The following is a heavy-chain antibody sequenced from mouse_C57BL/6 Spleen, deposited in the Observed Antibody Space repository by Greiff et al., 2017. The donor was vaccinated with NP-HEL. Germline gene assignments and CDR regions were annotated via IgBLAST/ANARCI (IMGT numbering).Heavy chain of an antibody. J-gene: IGHJ1*03. CDR2: IDPETGGT. D-gene: IGHD2-4*01. Sequence: VTLIESGAGLVRPGASVTLSCTASGFTFTDYEMHWVRQTPVHGLEWIGAIDPETGGTAYNQKFKGMAILTADKSSSTAYMELRSLTSEDYAVYYCTRSCDYDSLYWSFDVWGTGTTVTVSS. CDR3: TRSCDYDSLYWSFDV. V-gene: IGHV1-15*01. CDR1: GFTFTDYE.